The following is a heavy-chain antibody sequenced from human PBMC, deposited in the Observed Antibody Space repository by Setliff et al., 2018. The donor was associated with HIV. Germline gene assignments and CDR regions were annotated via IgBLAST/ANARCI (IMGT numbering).Heavy chain of an antibody. D-gene: IGHD6-19*01. CDR2: IIPNSGGT. Sequence: VASVKVSCKASGYNFIDYYLHWVRQAPEQGLEYMGYIIPNSGGTMFARKFQDRVTMTRDTSISTVYLELSRLTSDDTAVYFCARDPELKQWLVRSPSFYFDYWGQGTLVTVSS. CDR3: ARDPELKQWLVRSPSFYFDY. J-gene: IGHJ4*02. V-gene: IGHV1-2*02. CDR1: GYNFIDYY.